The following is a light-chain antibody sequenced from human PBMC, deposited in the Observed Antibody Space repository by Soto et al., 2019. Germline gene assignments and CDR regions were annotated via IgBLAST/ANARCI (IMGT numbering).Light chain of an antibody. Sequence: QSALTQPASESGSPGRWVTISCTGTSTDVGDFNYVSWYQHLPGRAPKLIIYDVTNRPSGISYRFSASKSGRTASLTISGLQAEDEADYYCSSYSSSTTHVVFGGGTKLTVL. CDR2: DVT. J-gene: IGLJ2*01. CDR1: STDVGDFNY. CDR3: SSYSSSTTHVV. V-gene: IGLV2-14*03.